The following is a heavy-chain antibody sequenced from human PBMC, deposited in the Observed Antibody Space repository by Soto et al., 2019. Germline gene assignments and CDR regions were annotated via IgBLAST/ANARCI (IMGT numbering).Heavy chain of an antibody. J-gene: IGHJ6*02. CDR3: AGPLRSHLYGMDV. D-gene: IGHD1-26*01. V-gene: IGHV1-69*13. Sequence: GASVKVSCKAYGGTFSSSAIGWVRQARGQGLEWMGGFIPMLHTSKYAQKFLGRVTITADESTSTVYLQWSSLKASDTAVYYCAGPLRSHLYGMDVWGQGTTVTVSS. CDR1: GGTFSSSA. CDR2: FIPMLHTS.